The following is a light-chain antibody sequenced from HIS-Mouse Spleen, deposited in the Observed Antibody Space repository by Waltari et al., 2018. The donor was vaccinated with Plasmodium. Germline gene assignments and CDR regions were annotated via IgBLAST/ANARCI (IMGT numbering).Light chain of an antibody. CDR2: GAS. Sequence: EIVLTQSPGTLSLSPGERATLSCRASQSVSSSYLAWYQQKPGQAPRLLIYGASSRATVIPDACSGSGSGADVTRTTSRLEPEDFAVYYCQQYGSSRPWTFGQGTKVEIK. J-gene: IGKJ1*01. V-gene: IGKV3-20*01. CDR1: QSVSSSY. CDR3: QQYGSSRPWT.